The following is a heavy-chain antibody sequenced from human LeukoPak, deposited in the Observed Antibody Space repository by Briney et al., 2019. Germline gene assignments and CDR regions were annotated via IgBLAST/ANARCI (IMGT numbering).Heavy chain of an antibody. CDR3: ATWELLRPHNVDY. CDR1: GFTFSSYG. CDR2: IRYDGSNK. Sequence: GGSLRHSCAASGFTFSSYGMHWVRQAPGKGLEWVAFIRYDGSNKYYADSVKGRFTISRDNSKNTLYLQMNSLRAEDTAVYYCATWELLRPHNVDYWGQGTLVTVSS. V-gene: IGHV3-30*02. J-gene: IGHJ4*02. D-gene: IGHD1-26*01.